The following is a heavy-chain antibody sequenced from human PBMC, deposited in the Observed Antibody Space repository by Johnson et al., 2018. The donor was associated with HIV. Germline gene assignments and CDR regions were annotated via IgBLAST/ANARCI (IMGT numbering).Heavy chain of an antibody. D-gene: IGHD3-10*01. V-gene: IGHV3-30*04. J-gene: IGHJ3*02. CDR3: ARWVMVRVAFDI. CDR2: ISYDGSNK. Sequence: MQLVESGGGVVQPGRSLRLSCAASGFTFSSYAMHWVRQAPGKGLEWVAVISYDGSNKYYADSVKGRFTISRDNSKNTLYLQMNSLRAEDTAVYYCARWVMVRVAFDIWGQGTMVTVSS. CDR1: GFTFSSYA.